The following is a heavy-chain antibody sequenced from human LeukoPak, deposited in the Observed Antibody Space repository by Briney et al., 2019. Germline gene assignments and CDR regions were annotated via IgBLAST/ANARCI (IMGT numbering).Heavy chain of an antibody. Sequence: SETLSLTCTVSGGSISSYYWSWIRQPPGKGLEWNGYIYYSGSTNYNPSLKSRATISVDTSKNQVSLKLTSVAAADTAVYYCARKIRRGWLDSWGQGTLVTVSS. J-gene: IGHJ5*01. CDR3: ARKIRRGWLDS. CDR1: GGSISSYY. D-gene: IGHD3-16*01. CDR2: IYYSGST. V-gene: IGHV4-59*01.